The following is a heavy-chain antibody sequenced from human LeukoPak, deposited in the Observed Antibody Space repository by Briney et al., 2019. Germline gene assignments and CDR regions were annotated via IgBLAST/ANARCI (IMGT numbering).Heavy chain of an antibody. Sequence: ASVKVSCKASGYTFTGYHVHWVRQAPGQGLEWMGWINPNSGGTNYAQKFQGRVTMTGDTSISTAYMELRSLRSDDTAVYYCAKDRGWQYADYETVAVEHWGQGTLVTVSS. CDR2: INPNSGGT. D-gene: IGHD4-17*01. J-gene: IGHJ4*02. CDR3: AKDRGWQYADYETVAVEH. CDR1: GYTFTGYH. V-gene: IGHV1-2*02.